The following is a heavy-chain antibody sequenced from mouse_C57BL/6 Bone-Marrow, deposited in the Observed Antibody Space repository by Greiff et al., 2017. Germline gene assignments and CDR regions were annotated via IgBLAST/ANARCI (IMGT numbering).Heavy chain of an antibody. CDR1: GYTFTSYG. CDR2: ISIGNGYT. Sequence: EVQLQQSGAELVRPGSSVKMSCKTSGYTFTSYGINWVKQRPGQGLEWIGYISIGNGYTEYNEKFKGKATLTTDTSSSTADMQLSSLTSEDSAIYYCARENDGYRWYFDGWGKGTTVTVSS. V-gene: IGHV1-58*01. J-gene: IGHJ1*03. CDR3: ARENDGYRWYFDG. D-gene: IGHD2-3*01.